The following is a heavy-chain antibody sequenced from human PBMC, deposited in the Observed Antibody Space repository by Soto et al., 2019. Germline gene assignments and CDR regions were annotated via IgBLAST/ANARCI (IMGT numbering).Heavy chain of an antibody. D-gene: IGHD5-18*01. V-gene: IGHV1-69*01. CDR1: GATFSSYA. Sequence: QVLLVQSGAEVKKPGSSVKVSCKLSGATFSSYAMSWVRQAPGQGLEWLGGVIPLFDTAYYAQIFRGRLRISADGATTTAYMELSGLTSADTAVYFCATGGHNDGYNFYHGMDVWGQGTTVTVS. J-gene: IGHJ6*02. CDR2: VIPLFDTA. CDR3: ATGGHNDGYNFYHGMDV.